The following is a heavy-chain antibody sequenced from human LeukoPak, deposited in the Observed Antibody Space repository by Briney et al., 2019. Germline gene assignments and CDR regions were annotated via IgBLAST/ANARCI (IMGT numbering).Heavy chain of an antibody. V-gene: IGHV1-69*05. CDR3: ARSSLGKYQPLESNWFDP. Sequence: GASVKVSCKASGGTFSSYAISWVRQAPGQGLEWMGGIIPIFGTANYAQKFQGRVTITTDESTSTAYMEPSSLRSEDTAVYYCARSSLGKYQPLESNWFDPWGQGTLVTVSS. D-gene: IGHD2-2*01. CDR2: IIPIFGTA. J-gene: IGHJ5*02. CDR1: GGTFSSYA.